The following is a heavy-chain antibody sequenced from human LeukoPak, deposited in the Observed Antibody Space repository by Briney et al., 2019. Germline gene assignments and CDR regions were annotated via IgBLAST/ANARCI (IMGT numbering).Heavy chain of an antibody. V-gene: IGHV1-2*04. Sequence: EASVKVSCKASGYTFTGYYMHWVRQAPGQGLEWMGRINPNSGGTNYAQKFQGWVTMTRDTSISTAYMELSRLRSDDTAVYYCARVSTNLDFDYWGQGTLVTVSS. CDR1: GYTFTGYY. CDR2: INPNSGGT. D-gene: IGHD1-7*01. J-gene: IGHJ4*02. CDR3: ARVSTNLDFDY.